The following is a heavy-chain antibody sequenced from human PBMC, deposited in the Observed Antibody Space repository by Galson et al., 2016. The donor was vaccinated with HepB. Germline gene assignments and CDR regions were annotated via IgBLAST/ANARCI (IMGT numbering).Heavy chain of an antibody. CDR3: ARDHPASFGGPDGFHFYGTDV. J-gene: IGHJ6*02. Sequence: SLRLSCAASGFSLSDYGMSWIRQAPGKGLEWVSYISESDDITKYADSVKGRFTISRDNAKNSLYLHMDSLRVGDTAVYYCARDHPASFGGPDGFHFYGTDVWGQGTTVTVSS. V-gene: IGHV3-11*01. D-gene: IGHD2-15*01. CDR2: ISESDDIT. CDR1: GFSLSDYG.